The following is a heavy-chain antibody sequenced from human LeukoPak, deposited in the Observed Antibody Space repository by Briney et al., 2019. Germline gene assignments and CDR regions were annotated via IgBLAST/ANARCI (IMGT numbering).Heavy chain of an antibody. CDR1: GGSISSGDYY. J-gene: IGHJ3*02. Sequence: SETLSLTCTVSGGSISSGDYYWSWIRQPPGKGLEWIRYIYYSGSTYYNPSLKSRVTISVDTSKNQFSLKLSSVTAADTAVYYGARRPSTVEGAFDIWGQGTMVTVSS. V-gene: IGHV4-30-4*08. CDR2: IYYSGST. D-gene: IGHD4-23*01. CDR3: ARRPSTVEGAFDI.